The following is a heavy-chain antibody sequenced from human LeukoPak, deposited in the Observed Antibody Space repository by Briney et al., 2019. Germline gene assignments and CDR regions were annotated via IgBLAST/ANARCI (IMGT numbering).Heavy chain of an antibody. CDR3: AFGYSYGYSAFGI. CDR1: GFTFSSYS. J-gene: IGHJ3*02. Sequence: GGSLRLSCAASGFTFSSYSMKWVRQAPGKGLEWASSISSSSSYIYYADSVKGRFTISRNNAKNSLYLQMNSLRAEDTAVYYCAFGYSYGYSAFGIWGQGTMVTVSS. CDR2: ISSSSSYI. D-gene: IGHD5-18*01. V-gene: IGHV3-21*01.